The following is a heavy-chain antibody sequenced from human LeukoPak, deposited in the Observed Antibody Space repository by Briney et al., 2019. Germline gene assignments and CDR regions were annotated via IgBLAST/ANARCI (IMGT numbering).Heavy chain of an antibody. CDR1: GGSISSYY. D-gene: IGHD6-19*01. Sequence: SETLSLTCTVSGGSISSYYWSWIRQPPGKGLEWIGYIYYSGSTNYNPSLKSRVTMSADTSKNQFSLKLSSVTAADTAVYYCARWDSSGWYEGGGFDYWGQGTLVTVSS. CDR2: IYYSGST. J-gene: IGHJ4*02. CDR3: ARWDSSGWYEGGGFDY. V-gene: IGHV4-59*12.